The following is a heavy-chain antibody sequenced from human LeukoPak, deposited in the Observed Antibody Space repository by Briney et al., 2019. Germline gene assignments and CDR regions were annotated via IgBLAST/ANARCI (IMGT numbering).Heavy chain of an antibody. CDR1: GASISSGGYS. CDR3: ARTITIFGALGYFDY. J-gene: IGHJ4*02. Sequence: SETLSLTCTASGASISSGGYSWSWVRQHPGKGLEWIGCIYYTGSTYYNPSLERRVTISVATSKNQFSLKVSSVTAADTAVYFCARTITIFGALGYFDYWGQGTPVTVSS. V-gene: IGHV4-31*03. D-gene: IGHD3-3*01. CDR2: IYYTGST.